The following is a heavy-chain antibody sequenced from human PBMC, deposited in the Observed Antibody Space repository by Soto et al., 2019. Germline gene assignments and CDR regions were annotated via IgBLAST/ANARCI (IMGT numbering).Heavy chain of an antibody. D-gene: IGHD1-26*01. CDR2: ITGTGGNT. J-gene: IGHJ5*01. V-gene: IGHV3-23*01. CDR3: AKGLGSGSYAASDS. CDR1: GFTFSSYA. Sequence: EVQLLESGGGLVQPGGSLRLSCAASGFTFSSYALSWVRQAPGKGLEWVSAITGTGGNTYYADSVKCRFTISRDNSKNTLFLQMNSLRAEDTAVYYCAKGLGSGSYAASDSWGQGTLVTVSS.